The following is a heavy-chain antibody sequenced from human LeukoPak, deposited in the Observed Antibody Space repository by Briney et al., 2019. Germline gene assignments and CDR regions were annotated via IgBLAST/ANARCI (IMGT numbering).Heavy chain of an antibody. CDR1: GYSFTSYW. D-gene: IGHD3-10*01. Sequence: GESLKISCKGSGYSFTSYWITWVRQLPGKGLEWMGRIDPSDSYTNYSPSFQGHVTISADKSISSAYLQWSSLKASDTAMYYCARETYYYGSGSSGMDVWGQGTTVTVS. CDR2: IDPSDSYT. CDR3: ARETYYYGSGSSGMDV. V-gene: IGHV5-10-1*01. J-gene: IGHJ6*02.